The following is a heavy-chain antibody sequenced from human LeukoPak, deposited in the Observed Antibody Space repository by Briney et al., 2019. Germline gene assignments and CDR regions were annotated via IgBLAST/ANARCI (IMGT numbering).Heavy chain of an antibody. Sequence: SETLSLTCTVSGDSISSYYWSWIRQPPGKGLEWIGYIHTGGGTSYIPSLKGRVTISIDTSKNQFSLKLSSVTAADSAVYYCARLTRLSTSPDRYYLDYWSQGTLVTVSS. V-gene: IGHV4-4*09. CDR3: ARLTRLSTSPDRYYLDY. J-gene: IGHJ4*02. D-gene: IGHD6-6*01. CDR2: IHTGGGT. CDR1: GDSISSYY.